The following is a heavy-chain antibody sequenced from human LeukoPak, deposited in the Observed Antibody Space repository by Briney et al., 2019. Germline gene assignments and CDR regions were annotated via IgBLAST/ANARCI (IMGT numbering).Heavy chain of an antibody. J-gene: IGHJ3*02. D-gene: IGHD1-1*01. Sequence: PSETLSLTCTVSGGSVSSGSYYWSWIRQPPGKGLEWIGYIYSSGSTKYNPSLRSRVTISVDTSKNQFSLKLSSVTAADTAVYYCARDGPDHNEGAFDIWGQGTMVTVSS. CDR3: ARDGPDHNEGAFDI. V-gene: IGHV4-61*01. CDR2: IYSSGST. CDR1: GGSVSSGSYY.